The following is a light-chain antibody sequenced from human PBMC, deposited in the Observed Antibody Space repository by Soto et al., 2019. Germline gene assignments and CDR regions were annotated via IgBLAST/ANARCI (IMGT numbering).Light chain of an antibody. J-gene: IGKJ2*01. Sequence: EVVLTQSPGTLSLSPGERASLSCRASQSVSNNYLAWYQQKPGQSPKLLIFGSSDRATGIPDRFSGSVSGTDFTLTISRLEPEDFAVYYCQQYGSSPPYTFVQGTKLEIK. CDR2: GSS. V-gene: IGKV3-20*01. CDR1: QSVSNNY. CDR3: QQYGSSPPYT.